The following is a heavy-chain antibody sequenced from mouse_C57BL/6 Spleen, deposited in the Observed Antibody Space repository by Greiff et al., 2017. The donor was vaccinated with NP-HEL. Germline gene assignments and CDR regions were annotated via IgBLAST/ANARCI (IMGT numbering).Heavy chain of an antibody. J-gene: IGHJ2*01. CDR1: GYTFTSYW. Sequence: QVQLQQPGAELVRPGSSVKLSCKASGYTFTSYWMHWVKQRPIQGLEWIGNIDPSDSGTHYNQKFKDKATLTVDKSSSTAYMQLSSLTSEDSAVYYCARGGLGYFDYWGQGTTLTVSS. CDR2: IDPSDSGT. D-gene: IGHD2-4*01. CDR3: ARGGLGYFDY. V-gene: IGHV1-52*01.